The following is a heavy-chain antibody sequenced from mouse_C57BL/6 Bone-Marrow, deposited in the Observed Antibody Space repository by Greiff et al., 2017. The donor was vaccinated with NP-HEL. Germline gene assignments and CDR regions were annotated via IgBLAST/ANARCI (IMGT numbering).Heavy chain of an antibody. CDR3: ARGLWVLRYYFDY. D-gene: IGHD1-1*01. J-gene: IGHJ2*01. V-gene: IGHV1-55*01. Sequence: QVQLKQPGAELVKPGASVKMSCKASGYTFTSYWITWVKQRPGQGLEWIGDIYPGSGSTNYNEKFKSKSTLTVDTSSSTAYMQLSRLTSEDSAVYYCARGLWVLRYYFDYWGQGTTLTVSS. CDR2: IYPGSGST. CDR1: GYTFTSYW.